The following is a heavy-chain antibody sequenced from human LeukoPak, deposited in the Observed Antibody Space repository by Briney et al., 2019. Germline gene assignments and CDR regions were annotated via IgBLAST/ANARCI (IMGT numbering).Heavy chain of an antibody. Sequence: GGSLRLSCAASGFTFSSYWMSWVRQAPGKGLEWVANIKQDGSEKYYVDSVKGRFTISRDNAKNSLYLQMNSLRAEDTAVYYCAREASVGSGSYYKESTYYYYYMDVWGKGTTVTVSS. V-gene: IGHV3-7*01. D-gene: IGHD3-10*01. CDR3: AREASVGSGSYYKESTYYYYYMDV. J-gene: IGHJ6*03. CDR1: GFTFSSYW. CDR2: IKQDGSEK.